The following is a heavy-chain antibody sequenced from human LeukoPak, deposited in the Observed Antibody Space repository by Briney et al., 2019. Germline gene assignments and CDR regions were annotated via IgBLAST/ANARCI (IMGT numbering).Heavy chain of an antibody. CDR1: GGSFSGYY. CDR2: INHSGST. CDR3: ARAYGSGSYLPSGMDV. V-gene: IGHV4-34*01. D-gene: IGHD3-10*01. J-gene: IGHJ6*02. Sequence: SETLSLTCAVYGGSFSGYYWSWIRQPPGKGLEWIGEINHSGSTNYNPSLKSRVTISVDTSKNQFSLKLSSVTAADTAVYYCARAYGSGSYLPSGMDVWGQGTTVTVSS.